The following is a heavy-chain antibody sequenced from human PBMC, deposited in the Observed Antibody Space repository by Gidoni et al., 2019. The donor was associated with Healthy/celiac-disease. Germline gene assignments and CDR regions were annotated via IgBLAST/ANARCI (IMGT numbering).Heavy chain of an antibody. V-gene: IGHV3-33*01. CDR2: RWYDGSNK. Sequence: QVQLVESGGGVVQPGRSLSLSCAASGFTFSSYGMHWVRQAPGKGLEWVAVRWYDGSNKYYADSVKGRFTISRDNSKNTRYLQMNRLRAEDTAVYYCAREGLREFLGVFDYWGQGTLVTVSS. CDR3: AREGLREFLGVFDY. D-gene: IGHD3-10*01. CDR1: GFTFSSYG. J-gene: IGHJ4*02.